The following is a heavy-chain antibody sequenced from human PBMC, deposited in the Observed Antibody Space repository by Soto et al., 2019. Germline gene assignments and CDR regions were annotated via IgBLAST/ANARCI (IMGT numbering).Heavy chain of an antibody. CDR3: ARIPSYGSTWEYYFYYYGMDV. CDR2: IFSIDEK. V-gene: IGHV2-26*01. D-gene: IGHD2-15*01. J-gene: IGHJ6*02. Sequence: QVTLKESGPVLVRPTETLTLTCTVSGFSLNNTRVGVSWIRQPPGKAPEWLAHIFSIDEKSYSTSLRTRLTISKDISKGQVVPIMTNMNPLDTATYFCARIPSYGSTWEYYFYYYGMDVWGPGTTVTVSS. CDR1: GFSLNNTRVG.